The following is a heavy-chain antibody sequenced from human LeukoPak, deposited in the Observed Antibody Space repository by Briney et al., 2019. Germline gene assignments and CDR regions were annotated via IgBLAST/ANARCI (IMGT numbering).Heavy chain of an antibody. Sequence: SETLSLTCAVYGGSFSGYYWSWIRQPPGKGLEWIGEINHSGSTNYNPSLKSRVTISVDTSKNQFSLKLSSVTAADTAVYYCVRDHVSPGLSNWFDPWGQGTLVTVSS. V-gene: IGHV4-34*01. CDR1: GGSFSGYY. CDR2: INHSGST. J-gene: IGHJ5*02. CDR3: VRDHVSPGLSNWFDP. D-gene: IGHD3-16*01.